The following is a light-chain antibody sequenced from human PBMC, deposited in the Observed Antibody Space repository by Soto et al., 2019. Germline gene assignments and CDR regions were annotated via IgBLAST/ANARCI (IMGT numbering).Light chain of an antibody. CDR2: DVS. J-gene: IGLJ1*01. CDR3: SSYTSSSTLPYV. CDR1: SSDVGSYNL. V-gene: IGLV2-14*02. Sequence: QSALTQPASVSGSPGQSITISCTRTSSDVGSYNLVSWYQQHPGKAPKVMIYDVSNRPSGVSNRFSGSKSGNTASLTISGLQAEDEADYYCSSYTSSSTLPYVFGTGTKVTVL.